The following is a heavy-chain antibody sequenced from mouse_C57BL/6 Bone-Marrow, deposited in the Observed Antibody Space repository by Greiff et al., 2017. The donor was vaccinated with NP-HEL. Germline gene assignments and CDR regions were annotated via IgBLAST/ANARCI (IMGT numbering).Heavy chain of an antibody. CDR3: ARSYYGNYHYAMDY. CDR1: GYTFTSYW. D-gene: IGHD2-1*01. V-gene: IGHV1-64*01. J-gene: IGHJ4*01. CDR2: IHPNSGST. Sequence: QVQLQQPGAELVKPGASVKLSCKASGYTFTSYWMHWVKQRPGQGLEWIGMIHPNSGSTNYNEKFKSKATLTVDKSSSTAYMQLSSLTSDDPAVYYCARSYYGNYHYAMDYWGQGTSVTVSS.